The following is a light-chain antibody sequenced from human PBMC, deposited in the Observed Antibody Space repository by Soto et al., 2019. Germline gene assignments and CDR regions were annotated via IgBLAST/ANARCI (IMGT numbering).Light chain of an antibody. CDR1: QNIDSY. CDR3: QQYKSYST. CDR2: DAS. V-gene: IGKV1-5*01. Sequence: DIQMTQSPSTLSGSVGDRVTISCRASQNIDSYLNWYQQRPGKAPKLLIHDASSSQSGVPSRFSGSGSGTEFTITISSLQPDDSATYYCQQYKSYSTFGQGTKVDIK. J-gene: IGKJ1*01.